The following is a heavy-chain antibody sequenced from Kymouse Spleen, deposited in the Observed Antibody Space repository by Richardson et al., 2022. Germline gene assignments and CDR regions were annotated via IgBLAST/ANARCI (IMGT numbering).Heavy chain of an antibody. Sequence: EVQLVESGGGLVKPGGSLRLSCAASGFTFSNAWMSWVRQAPGKGLEWVGRIKSKTDGGTTDYAAPVKGRFTISRDDSKNTLYLQMNSLKTEDTAVYYCTTDSITIFGVVTPYYYYGMDVWGQGTTVTVSS. CDR2: IKSKTDGGTT. D-gene: IGHD3-3*01. J-gene: IGHJ6*02. CDR1: GFTFSNAW. V-gene: IGHV3-15*01. CDR3: TTDSITIFGVVTPYYYYGMDV.